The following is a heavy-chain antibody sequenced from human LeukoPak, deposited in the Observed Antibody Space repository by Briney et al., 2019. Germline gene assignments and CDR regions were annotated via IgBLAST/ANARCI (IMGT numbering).Heavy chain of an antibody. CDR1: GVSINSYY. CDR2: IYYSGTT. Sequence: SETLSLTRTASGVSINSYYWSWIRQPPGKGLEWIGYIYYSGTTNYNPSLKSRVTISVDTSKNQFSLKLSSVTDADTAVYYCARENRVTLVRGVIDYWGQGTLVTVSS. J-gene: IGHJ4*02. CDR3: ARENRVTLVRGVIDY. V-gene: IGHV4-59*01. D-gene: IGHD3-10*01.